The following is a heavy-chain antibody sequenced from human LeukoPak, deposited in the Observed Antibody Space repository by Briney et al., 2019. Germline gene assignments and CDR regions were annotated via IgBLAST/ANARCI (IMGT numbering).Heavy chain of an antibody. J-gene: IGHJ4*02. D-gene: IGHD5/OR15-5a*01. CDR2: IYFGGTT. Sequence: PGGSLRLSCAASGFTVSCNYMTWLRQAPGQGLEWGSVIYFGGTTYYADSVKGRFTISRDNSKNTVYLQMNSLRVEDTAVYYCARGDCVYVYWGQGTLVTVSS. CDR1: GFTVSCNY. V-gene: IGHV3-53*01. CDR3: ARGDCVYVY.